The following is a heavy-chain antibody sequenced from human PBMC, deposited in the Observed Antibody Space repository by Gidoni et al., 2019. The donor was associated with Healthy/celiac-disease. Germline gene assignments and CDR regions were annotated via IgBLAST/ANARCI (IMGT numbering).Heavy chain of an antibody. Sequence: QVQLQESGPGLVKPSQTLSLTCTVPGSSLRTGGYYWSWLRQHPGKGLEWIGYIYYSGSTYYNPSLKSRVTISVDTSKNQFSLKLSSVTAADTAVYYCASLVVPAAMFYGMDVWGQGTTVTVSS. CDR1: GSSLRTGGYY. CDR2: IYYSGST. CDR3: ASLVVPAAMFYGMDV. J-gene: IGHJ6*02. V-gene: IGHV4-31*03. D-gene: IGHD2-2*01.